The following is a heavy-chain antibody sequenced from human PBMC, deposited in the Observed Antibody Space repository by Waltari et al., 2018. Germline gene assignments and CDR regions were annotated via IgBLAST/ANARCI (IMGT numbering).Heavy chain of an antibody. Sequence: QVQLVQSGAEVKKPGASVRVSCKASGYAFGAHVIHLMRQAPGPRLEWMGWTSAVSGDTKVSQKFQGRLIITTDTSATTGYMDLYSLTSQDTAVYYCTRERGSTNYFETFDLWGQGTMVTVSS. CDR2: TSAVSGDT. CDR1: GYAFGAHV. CDR3: TRERGSTNYFETFDL. V-gene: IGHV1-3*01. J-gene: IGHJ3*01. D-gene: IGHD1-7*01.